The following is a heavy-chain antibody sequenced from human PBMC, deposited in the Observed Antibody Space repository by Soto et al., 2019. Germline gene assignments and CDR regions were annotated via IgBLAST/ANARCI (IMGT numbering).Heavy chain of an antibody. CDR2: IYHSGST. CDR1: GGSISSSNW. Sequence: TSETLSLTCAVSGGSISSSNWWSWVRQPPGKGLEWIGEIYHSGSTNYNPSLKSRVTISVDKSKNQFSLKLSSVTAADTAVYYCAREYDSSGYYFDYWGQGTLVTVSS. V-gene: IGHV4-4*02. J-gene: IGHJ4*02. CDR3: AREYDSSGYYFDY. D-gene: IGHD3-22*01.